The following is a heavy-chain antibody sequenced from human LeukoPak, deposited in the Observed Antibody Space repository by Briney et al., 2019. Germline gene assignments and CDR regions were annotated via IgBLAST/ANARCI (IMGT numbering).Heavy chain of an antibody. CDR3: ARVITIFGVVTTIDY. CDR2: ISAYNGNT. J-gene: IGHJ4*02. D-gene: IGHD3-3*01. CDR1: GYTFTSYG. Sequence: ASVKVSCKASGYTFTSYGISWVRQAPGQGLEWMGWISAYNGNTNYAQKLQGRVTMTTDTSTSTAYMELRSLRSDDTAVYYCARVITIFGVVTTIDYWGQGTLVTVSS. V-gene: IGHV1-18*01.